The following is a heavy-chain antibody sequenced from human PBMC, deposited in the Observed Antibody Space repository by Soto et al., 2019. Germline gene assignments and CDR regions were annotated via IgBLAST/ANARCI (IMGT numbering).Heavy chain of an antibody. J-gene: IGHJ6*02. CDR3: STKGQHPYYYYGMDV. CDR2: ISGYNGDT. CDR1: GYTFTRYG. D-gene: IGHD5-12*01. V-gene: IGHV1-18*01. Sequence: QGQLVQSGPEVKKPGASVKVSCKASGYTFTRYGISWVRQAPGQGLEWMGWISGYNGDTNYAQKVQGRVTMTIDTSTTTTYMELMSRPSYDAAIIYYSTKGQHPYYYYGMDVWGQGTTVTVSS.